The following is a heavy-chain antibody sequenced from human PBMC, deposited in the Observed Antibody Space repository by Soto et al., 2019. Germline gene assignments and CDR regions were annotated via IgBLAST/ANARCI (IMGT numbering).Heavy chain of an antibody. CDR1: GFTFSSYA. CDR3: ARGRYYDTSDYYSYY. Sequence: GGSLRLSCAASGFTFSSYAMHWVRQAPGKGLEWVAAISYDGSNKYYADSVKGRFTLSRDNSKNTLYLQMNSLRAEDTALYYCARGRYYDTSDYYSYYWGQGTQVTVSS. CDR2: ISYDGSNK. J-gene: IGHJ4*02. D-gene: IGHD3-22*01. V-gene: IGHV3-30-3*01.